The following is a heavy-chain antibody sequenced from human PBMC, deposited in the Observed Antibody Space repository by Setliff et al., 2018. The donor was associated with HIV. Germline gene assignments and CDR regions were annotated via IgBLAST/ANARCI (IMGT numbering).Heavy chain of an antibody. CDR3: ARHAIDSGGYYSQFDY. V-gene: IGHV4-4*09. Sequence: SETLSLTCTVSRGSISRYYWSWIRQPPGKGLEWIGYSHTSGNTNYNPSLKSRVTISVDTSKNQFSLKLSSVTAADTAVYYCARHAIDSGGYYSQFDYWGQGTLVTVSS. J-gene: IGHJ4*02. CDR1: RGSISRYY. CDR2: SHTSGNT. D-gene: IGHD3-22*01.